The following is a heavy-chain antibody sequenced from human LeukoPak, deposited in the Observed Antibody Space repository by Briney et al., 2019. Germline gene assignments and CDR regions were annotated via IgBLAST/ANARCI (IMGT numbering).Heavy chain of an antibody. D-gene: IGHD3-16*02. V-gene: IGHV4-30-2*01. Sequence: SETLSLTCAVSGGSISSGGYSWSWIRQPPGKGLEWIGYIYHSGSTYYNPSLKSRVTISVDRSKNQFSLKLSSVTAADTAVYYCARGDDYVWGSYRRGFDCWGQGTLVTVSS. J-gene: IGHJ4*02. CDR1: GGSISSGGYS. CDR3: ARGDDYVWGSYRRGFDC. CDR2: IYHSGST.